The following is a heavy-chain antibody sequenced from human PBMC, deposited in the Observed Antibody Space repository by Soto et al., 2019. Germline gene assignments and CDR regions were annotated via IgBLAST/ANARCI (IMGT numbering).Heavy chain of an antibody. CDR1: GGSISSSSYY. CDR3: ARAAYCSSTSCYWDY. V-gene: IGHV4-39*01. Sequence: SETLSLTCTVSGGSISSSSYYWGWIRQPPGKGLEWIGSIYYSGSTYYNPSLKSRVTISVDTSKNQFSLKLSSVTAADTAVYYCARAAYCSSTSCYWDYWGQGTLVTVSS. J-gene: IGHJ4*02. D-gene: IGHD2-2*01. CDR2: IYYSGST.